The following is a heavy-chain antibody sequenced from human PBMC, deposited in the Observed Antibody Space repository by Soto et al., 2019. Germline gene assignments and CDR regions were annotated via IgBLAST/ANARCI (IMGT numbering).Heavy chain of an antibody. V-gene: IGHV4-4*02. CDR2: IYHSGST. CDR1: GGSISSSNW. CDR3: ARDISGWYRDYYYGMDV. D-gene: IGHD6-19*01. Sequence: PSETLSLTCAVSGGSISSSNWWSWVRQPPGKGLEWIGEIYHSGSTNYNPSLKSRVTISVDKSKNQFSLKLSSVTAADTAVYYCARDISGWYRDYYYGMDVWGQGTTVTVSS. J-gene: IGHJ6*02.